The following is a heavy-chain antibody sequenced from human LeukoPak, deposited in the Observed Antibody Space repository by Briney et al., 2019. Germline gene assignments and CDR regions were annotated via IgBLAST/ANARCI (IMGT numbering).Heavy chain of an antibody. CDR1: GFTFSSEA. CDR2: ISSSGGST. Sequence: GGSLRLSCAASGFTFSSEAMRWVRQAPGKGLEGVSAISSSGGSTYYADSVRGRFIISRDSSKNTLYLQMNSLRVEDTAVYYCAKGGAQVGGQGTLVTVSS. D-gene: IGHD1-26*01. V-gene: IGHV3-23*01. CDR3: AKGGAQV. J-gene: IGHJ4*02.